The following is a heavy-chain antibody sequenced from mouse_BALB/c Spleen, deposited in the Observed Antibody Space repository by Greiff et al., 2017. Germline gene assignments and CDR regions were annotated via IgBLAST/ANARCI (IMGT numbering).Heavy chain of an antibody. CDR3: ASSGNYYAMDY. CDR2: ISNGGGST. V-gene: IGHV5-12-2*01. J-gene: IGHJ4*01. CDR1: GFTFSSYT. Sequence: DVKLVESGGGLVQPGGSLKLSCAASGFTFSSYTMSWVRQTPEKRLEWVAYISNGGGSTYYPDTVKGRFTISRDNAKNTLYLQMSSLKSEDTAMYYCASSGNYYAMDYWGQGTSVTVSA.